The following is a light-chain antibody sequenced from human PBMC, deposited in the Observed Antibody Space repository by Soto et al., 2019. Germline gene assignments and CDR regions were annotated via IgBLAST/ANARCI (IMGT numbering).Light chain of an antibody. CDR1: SSDVGKYDY. J-gene: IGLJ1*01. V-gene: IGLV2-8*01. CDR2: EVS. CDR3: SAYAGSNNFV. Sequence: QSALTQPPSASGSPGQSVTISCTGTSSDVGKYDYVSWYQQHLGKAPKLIIYEVSQRPSGVPDRFSGPKSGNTASLTVSGLQTEDEADYYCSAYAGSNNFVFGSGTKLTVL.